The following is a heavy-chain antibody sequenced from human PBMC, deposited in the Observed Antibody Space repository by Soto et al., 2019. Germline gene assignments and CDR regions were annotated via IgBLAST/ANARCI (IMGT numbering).Heavy chain of an antibody. D-gene: IGHD1-26*01. V-gene: IGHV4-30-4*01. CDR1: GGSISSGDYY. Sequence: SETLSLTCTVSGGSISSGDYYWSWIRQPPGKGLEWIGYIYYSGSTYYNPSLKSRVTISVDTSKNQFSLKLSSVTAADTAVYYCARAGLGATILDYWGQGTLVTVSS. CDR3: ARAGLGATILDY. CDR2: IYYSGST. J-gene: IGHJ4*02.